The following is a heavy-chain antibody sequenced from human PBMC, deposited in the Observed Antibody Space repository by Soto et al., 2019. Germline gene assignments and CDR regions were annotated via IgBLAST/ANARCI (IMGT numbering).Heavy chain of an antibody. CDR1: GYTFTSYD. Sequence: QVQLVQSGAEVKKPGASVKVSCKASGYTFTSYDINWVRQATGQGLEWMGWMNPNSGNTGYAQKFQGRVTMTRNTSISTAYMELSSLRSEDTAVYYCARMVRSSSWYKNWFDPWGQGTLVTVSS. CDR2: MNPNSGNT. D-gene: IGHD6-13*01. CDR3: ARMVRSSSWYKNWFDP. V-gene: IGHV1-8*01. J-gene: IGHJ5*02.